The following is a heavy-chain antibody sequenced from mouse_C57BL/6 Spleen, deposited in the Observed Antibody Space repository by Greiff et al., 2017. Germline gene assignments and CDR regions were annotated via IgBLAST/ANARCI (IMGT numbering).Heavy chain of an antibody. CDR1: GYTFTSYW. V-gene: IGHV1-69*01. J-gene: IGHJ4*01. Sequence: VQLQQPGAELVMPGASVKLSCKASGYTFTSYWMHWVKQRPGQGLEWIGEIDPSDSYTNYNQKFKGKSTLTVDKSSSTAYMQLSSLTSEDSAVYYCARGGFDYGNYVMDYWGQGTSVTVSS. D-gene: IGHD2-1*01. CDR3: ARGGFDYGNYVMDY. CDR2: IDPSDSYT.